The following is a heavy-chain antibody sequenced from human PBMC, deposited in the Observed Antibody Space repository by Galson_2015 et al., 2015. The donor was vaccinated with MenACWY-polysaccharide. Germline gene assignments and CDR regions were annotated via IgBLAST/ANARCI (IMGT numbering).Heavy chain of an antibody. Sequence: SLRLSCAASGFTFTSYAMSWVRQAPGKGLEWVSAIRSSGTNTYYADSVKGRFTISRDNSKNTLYLQMNRLRAEDTAVYYCAKDSTGFWGVAGRWGRWGQGTPVTVSS. D-gene: IGHD3-3*01. CDR3: AKDSTGFWGVAGRWGR. CDR1: GFTFTSYA. J-gene: IGHJ4*03. V-gene: IGHV3-23*01. CDR2: IRSSGTNT.